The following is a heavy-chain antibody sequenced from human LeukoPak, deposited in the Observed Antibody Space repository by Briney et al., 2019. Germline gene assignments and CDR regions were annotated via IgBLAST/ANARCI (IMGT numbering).Heavy chain of an antibody. CDR2: INHSGST. CDR3: ARFKNRNYYYYMDV. V-gene: IGHV4-34*01. CDR1: GGSFSGYY. Sequence: SETLSLTCAVYGGSFSGYYWSWIRQPPGKGLEWIGEINHSGSTNCNPSLKSRVTISVDTSKNQFSLKLSSVTAADTAVYYCARFKNRNYYYYMDVWGKGTTVTVSS. D-gene: IGHD1-14*01. J-gene: IGHJ6*03.